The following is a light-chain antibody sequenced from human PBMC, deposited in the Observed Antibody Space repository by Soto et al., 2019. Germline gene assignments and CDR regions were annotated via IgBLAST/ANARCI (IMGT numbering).Light chain of an antibody. CDR3: QQYNDWPRT. V-gene: IGKV3-15*01. Sequence: EIVMTQSPATLSVSPGTRATLSCRASQSVSSNLAWYQQKPGQAPRLLISAASTRATGIPARFSGSGSGTEFSLTISSLQSEDFALYFCQQYNDWPRTFGQGTKLEVK. CDR1: QSVSSN. CDR2: AAS. J-gene: IGKJ1*01.